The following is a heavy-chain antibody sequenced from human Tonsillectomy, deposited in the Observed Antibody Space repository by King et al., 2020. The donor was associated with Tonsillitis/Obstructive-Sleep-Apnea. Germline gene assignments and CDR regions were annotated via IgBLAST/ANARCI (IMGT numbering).Heavy chain of an antibody. D-gene: IGHD2-21*01. CDR3: ARGIHSSYYYRAV. CDR1: GFTFSDYY. J-gene: IGHJ6*03. V-gene: IGHV3-11*01. Sequence: VQLVESGGGLVRPGGSLRLSCAASGFTFSDYYMSWIRQAPGKGLEWISYISSGGSSKFYADSVEGRFTISRDNARNSLYLQMISLGAEDTAVYYCARGIHSSYYYRAVWGKGTTVTVSS. CDR2: ISSGGSSK.